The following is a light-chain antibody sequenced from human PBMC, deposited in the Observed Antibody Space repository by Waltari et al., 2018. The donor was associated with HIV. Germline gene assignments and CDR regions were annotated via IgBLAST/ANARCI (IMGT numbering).Light chain of an antibody. CDR2: QDS. CDR1: KLGDRY. J-gene: IGLJ2*01. V-gene: IGLV3-1*01. Sequence: SYELTQPPSVSVSPGQTASITCSDAKLGDRYACWYQQKPGQSPVLVIYQDSKRPTGIPGRFSGSNAGNTATMTISGTQAMDGADYYCQAWDSSTVVFGGGTKLTVL. CDR3: QAWDSSTVV.